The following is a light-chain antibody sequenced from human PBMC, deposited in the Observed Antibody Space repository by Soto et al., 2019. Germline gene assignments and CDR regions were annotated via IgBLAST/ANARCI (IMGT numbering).Light chain of an antibody. J-gene: IGKJ1*01. V-gene: IGKV1-8*01. Sequence: AIRMTQSPSSFSASTGDRVTITCRASQSISSYLAWYQQKPGKAPKLLIYAASTLQTGVPSRFSGSGSGTDFTLTIDCLQSEDFAPYYCQHYYSYPPWSFGQGTKVEIK. CDR2: AAS. CDR3: QHYYSYPPWS. CDR1: QSISSY.